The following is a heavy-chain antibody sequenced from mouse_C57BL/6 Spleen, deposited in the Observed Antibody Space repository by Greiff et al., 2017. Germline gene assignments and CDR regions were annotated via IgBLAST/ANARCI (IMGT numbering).Heavy chain of an antibody. CDR3: ARGITTVVAPDY. Sequence: EVQRVESGGGLVKPGGSLKLSCAASGFTFSSYAMSWVRQTPEKRLEWVATISDGGSYTYYPDNVKGRFTISRDNAKNNLYLQMSHLKSEDTAMYYCARGITTVVAPDYWGQGTTRTVSS. V-gene: IGHV5-4*01. CDR1: GFTFSSYA. J-gene: IGHJ2*01. CDR2: ISDGGSYT. D-gene: IGHD1-1*01.